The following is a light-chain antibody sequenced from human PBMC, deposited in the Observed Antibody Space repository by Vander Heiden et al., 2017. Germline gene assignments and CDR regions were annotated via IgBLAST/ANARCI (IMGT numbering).Light chain of an antibody. CDR2: WAS. Sequence: DVVLTQSPDSLAVSLGDRANINCKSSQSVFFSANNKNYLAWYQQKPGQPPRLLIYWASTRESGVPDRFSGSGSGTDFTLTISSLQAEDVAVYFCQQYYSTPTWTFGQGTKVEIK. J-gene: IGKJ1*01. V-gene: IGKV4-1*01. CDR3: QQYYSTPTWT. CDR1: QSVFFSANNKNY.